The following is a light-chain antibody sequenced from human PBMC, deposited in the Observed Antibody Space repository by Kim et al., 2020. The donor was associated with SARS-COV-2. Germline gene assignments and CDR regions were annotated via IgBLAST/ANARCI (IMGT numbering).Light chain of an antibody. CDR3: QQRRKSIT. Sequence: ALSAGDRDTLSCRASQMVDGYLAWLQQKPGQAPRLLISNASNRAAGVPARFSGSGSGTDFTLTISSLEAEDFAVYYCQQRRKSITFGQGTRLEIK. CDR2: NAS. J-gene: IGKJ5*01. CDR1: QMVDGY. V-gene: IGKV3-11*01.